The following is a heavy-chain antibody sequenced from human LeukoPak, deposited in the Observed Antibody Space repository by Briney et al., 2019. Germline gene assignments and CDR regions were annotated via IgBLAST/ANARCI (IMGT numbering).Heavy chain of an antibody. CDR2: IYGSDDKT. J-gene: IGHJ5*02. CDR1: GFTFSNYA. V-gene: IGHV3-23*01. Sequence: GSLILSCVASGFTFSNYAMSWVRQAPGKGLELVSGIYGSDDKTFYRDAVKGRLTISRDNSKNTLYLQMNSLRADDTAVYYCAKTQGYYDAWGQGALVTASS. D-gene: IGHD2-15*01. CDR3: AKTQGYYDA.